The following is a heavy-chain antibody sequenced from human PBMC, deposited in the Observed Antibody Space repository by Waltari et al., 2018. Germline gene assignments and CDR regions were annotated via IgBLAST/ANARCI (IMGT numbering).Heavy chain of an antibody. CDR1: GGTFSSYA. V-gene: IGHV1-69*10. J-gene: IGHJ6*03. CDR2: ISTTLCRA. D-gene: IGHD2-21*01. Sequence: QVQLVQSGAEVKKPGSSVKVSCKASGGTFSSYAISWVRQAPGQGLEWMGGISTTLCRATNAQQFQGRGTTTADKSTTTADMELISLRSAETAVYYCARGGRCGGDCCSPHYYYMDVWGKGTTVTVSS. CDR3: ARGGRCGGDCCSPHYYYMDV.